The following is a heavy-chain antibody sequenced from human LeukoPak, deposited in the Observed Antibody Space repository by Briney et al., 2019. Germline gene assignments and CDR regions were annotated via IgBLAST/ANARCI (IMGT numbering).Heavy chain of an antibody. CDR1: GGSFSGYY. D-gene: IGHD1-14*01. J-gene: IGHJ4*02. CDR2: INHSGST. Sequence: KPSETLSLTCAVYGGSFSGYYWSWIRQPPGKGLEWIGEINHSGSTNYNPSLKSRVTISVDTSKNQFSLKLSSVTAADTAVYYCARDGRFPPEVLPRYFDSWGQGTLVTVSS. V-gene: IGHV4-34*01. CDR3: ARDGRFPPEVLPRYFDS.